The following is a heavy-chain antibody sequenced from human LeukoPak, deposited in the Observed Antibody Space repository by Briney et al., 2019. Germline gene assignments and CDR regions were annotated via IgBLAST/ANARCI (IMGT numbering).Heavy chain of an antibody. V-gene: IGHV4-39*07. Sequence: SETLSLTCTVSGGSISSSSYYWSWIRQPPGKGLEWIGEINHSGSTNYNPSLKSRVTISVDTSKNQFSLKLSSVTAADTAVYYCARGARYDFWSGYQESFDYWGQGTLVTVSS. J-gene: IGHJ4*02. CDR1: GGSISSSSYY. D-gene: IGHD3-3*01. CDR2: INHSGST. CDR3: ARGARYDFWSGYQESFDY.